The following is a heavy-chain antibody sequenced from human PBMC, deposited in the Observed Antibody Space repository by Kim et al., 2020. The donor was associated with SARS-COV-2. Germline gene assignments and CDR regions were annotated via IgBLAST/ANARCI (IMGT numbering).Heavy chain of an antibody. V-gene: IGHV3-30-3*01. CDR2: ISYDGSNK. J-gene: IGHJ4*02. Sequence: GGSLRLSCAASGFTFSSYSMHWVRQAPGKGLEWVAVISYDGSNKYYADSVKGRFTISRDNSKNTLYLQMNSLRAEYTAVYYCARPRGGSYKVGLDYWGQGTLSPSPQ. CDR3: ARPRGGSYKVGLDY. CDR1: GFTFSSYS. D-gene: IGHD1-26*01.